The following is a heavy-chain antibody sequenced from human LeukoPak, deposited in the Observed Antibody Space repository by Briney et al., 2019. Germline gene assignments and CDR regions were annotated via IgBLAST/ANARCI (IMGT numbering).Heavy chain of an antibody. CDR3: AKDYCSGGSCYPYYFDY. Sequence: GGSLRLSCAASGFTFSSYGMHWVRQAPGKGLEWVAFIRYDGSNKYYADSVKGRFTISRDNSKNTLYLQMNSLRAEDTAVYYCAKDYCSGGSCYPYYFDYWGQGTLVTVSS. CDR2: IRYDGSNK. J-gene: IGHJ4*02. D-gene: IGHD2-15*01. V-gene: IGHV3-30*02. CDR1: GFTFSSYG.